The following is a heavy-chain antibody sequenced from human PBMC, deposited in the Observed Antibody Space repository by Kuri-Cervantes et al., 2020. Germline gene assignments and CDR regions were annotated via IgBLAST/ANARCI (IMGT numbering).Heavy chain of an antibody. CDR3: ARQGSQWLANFDY. Sequence: SQTLSLTCDVYGGSLTGYFWTWIRQSPGKGLEWIGEVNHSGDTNYNSSLKSRVTISADTSENQFSLKLSSVTAADTAVYYCARQGSQWLANFDYWGQGTLVTVSS. D-gene: IGHD6-19*01. J-gene: IGHJ4*02. CDR2: VNHSGDT. V-gene: IGHV4-34*01. CDR1: GGSLTGYF.